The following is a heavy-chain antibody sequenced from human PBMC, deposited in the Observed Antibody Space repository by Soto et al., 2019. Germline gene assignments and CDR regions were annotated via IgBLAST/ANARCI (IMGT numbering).Heavy chain of an antibody. V-gene: IGHV5-51*01. CDR3: AITYCGGDCYSQYYFDY. CDR2: IYPGDSDT. D-gene: IGHD2-21*02. CDR1: GYSFTSYW. J-gene: IGHJ4*02. Sequence: PGESLKISCKGSGYSFTSYWIGWVCQMPGKGLEWMGIIYPGDSDTRYSPSFQGQVTISADKSISTAYLQWSSLKASDTAMYYCAITYCGGDCYSQYYFDYWGQGTLVTVSS.